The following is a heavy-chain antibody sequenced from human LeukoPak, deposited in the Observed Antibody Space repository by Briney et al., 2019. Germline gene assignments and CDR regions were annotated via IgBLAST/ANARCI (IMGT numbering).Heavy chain of an antibody. CDR3: ARVGIALASPFDY. V-gene: IGHV3-11*01. CDR1: GFTFSDYY. D-gene: IGHD1-1*01. CDR2: MSSRGYPI. Sequence: GGSLRLSCLASGFTFSDYYMSWVRQAPGKGLEWISYMSSRGYPIYYADSVKGRFTISRDNAKNTLYLQMHNLRADDTAVYFCARVGIALASPFDYWGRGTLVAVSS. J-gene: IGHJ4*02.